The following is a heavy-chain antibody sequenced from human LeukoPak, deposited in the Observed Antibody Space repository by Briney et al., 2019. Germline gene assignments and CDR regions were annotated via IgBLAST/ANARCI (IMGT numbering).Heavy chain of an antibody. J-gene: IGHJ4*02. CDR2: IRYDGSNK. V-gene: IGHV3-30*02. CDR1: GFTFSTYG. D-gene: IGHD1-1*01. Sequence: GSLRLSCAASGFTFSTYGMHWVRQAPGKGLEWVAFIRYDGSNKYYADSVKGRFTTSRDNSKNTLYLQMNSLRAEDTAMYFCAKDKDPWKSTSISDFDYWGQGTLVTVSS. CDR3: AKDKDPWKSTSISDFDY.